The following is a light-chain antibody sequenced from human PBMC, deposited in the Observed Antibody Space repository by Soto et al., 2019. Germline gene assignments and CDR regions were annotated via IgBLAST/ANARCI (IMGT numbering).Light chain of an antibody. CDR3: CSYAGTYTLV. CDR2: DVS. Sequence: QSALTQPRSVSGSPGQSVTISCTGTSRDVGNYNYVSWYQQHPDKAPKLMVYDVSRRPSGVPDRFSGSKSGNTASLTISGLQAEDEADYYCCSYAGTYTLVFGGGTQLTVL. CDR1: SRDVGNYNY. J-gene: IGLJ2*01. V-gene: IGLV2-11*01.